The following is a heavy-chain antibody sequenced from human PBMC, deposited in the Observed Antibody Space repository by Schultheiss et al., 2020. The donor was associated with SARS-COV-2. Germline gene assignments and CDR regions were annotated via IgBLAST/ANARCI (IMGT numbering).Heavy chain of an antibody. CDR3: ACYSSSLLVRFDP. D-gene: IGHD6-6*01. J-gene: IGHJ5*02. CDR1: GFTFSSYA. CDR2: IRSKARNYAT. Sequence: GESLKISCAASGFTFSSYAMSWVRQASGKGLEWVGRIRSKARNYATTYAASVKGRFIISRDESRNTSYLQMNSLRVEDTDVYYCACYSSSLLVRFDPWGQGTLVTVSS. V-gene: IGHV3-73*01.